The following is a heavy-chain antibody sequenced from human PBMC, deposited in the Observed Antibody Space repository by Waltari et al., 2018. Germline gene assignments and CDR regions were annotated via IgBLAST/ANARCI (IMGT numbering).Heavy chain of an antibody. Sequence: EVQQVESGGGLVQPRGSLRLSCAASGFTFSSYEMNWVRQAPGKGLGWVSYISSSGSTIYYADSVKGRFTISRGNAKNSLYLQMNSLRAEDTAVYYCATVVVIMLSDAFDIWGQGTMITVSS. J-gene: IGHJ3*02. CDR2: ISSSGSTI. V-gene: IGHV3-48*03. CDR1: GFTFSSYE. D-gene: IGHD2-21*01. CDR3: ATVVVIMLSDAFDI.